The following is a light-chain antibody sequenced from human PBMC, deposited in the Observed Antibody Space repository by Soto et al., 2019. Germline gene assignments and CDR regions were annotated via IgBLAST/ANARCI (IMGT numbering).Light chain of an antibody. Sequence: DIPMTQSPSTLSASVGDRVTITCRASQSISNWLAWYQQTPGKAPKLLIYDASSLQSGVPSRFSGSGSGTEFTLTISSLQPEDFATYYCHQYYSYWTFAQGTKVEIK. V-gene: IGKV1-5*01. CDR1: QSISNW. J-gene: IGKJ1*01. CDR2: DAS. CDR3: HQYYSYWT.